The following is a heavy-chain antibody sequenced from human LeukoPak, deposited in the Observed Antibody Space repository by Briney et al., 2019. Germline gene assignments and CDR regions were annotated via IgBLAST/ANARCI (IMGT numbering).Heavy chain of an antibody. D-gene: IGHD2-2*01. V-gene: IGHV3-30*18. CDR1: GYSFTSYW. J-gene: IGHJ6*02. CDR2: ISYDGNDK. Sequence: GESLKISCKGSGYSFTSYWIGWVRQAPGKGLEWVAFISYDGNDKYYADSVKGRFTTSRDNSNNALYLQMHSLRPEDTAVYSCAKDAVNCSGTSCSYGMDVWGQGTTVTVSS. CDR3: AKDAVNCSGTSCSYGMDV.